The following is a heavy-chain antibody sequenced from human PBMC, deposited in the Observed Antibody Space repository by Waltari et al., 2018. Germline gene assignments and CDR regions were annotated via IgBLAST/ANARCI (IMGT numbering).Heavy chain of an antibody. CDR3: ARVGGGEYSSYYYYMDV. CDR2: IYYSGST. CDR1: GGSISSYY. D-gene: IGHD3-16*01. V-gene: IGHV4-59*13. Sequence: QVQLQESGPGLVKPGGSISSYYWSWIRQPPGEGLEWIGYIYYSGSTNYNPPLKSRGTISVDTSKNQFSLKLSSVTAADTAVYYCARVGGGEYSSYYYYMDVWGKGTTVTVSS. J-gene: IGHJ6*03.